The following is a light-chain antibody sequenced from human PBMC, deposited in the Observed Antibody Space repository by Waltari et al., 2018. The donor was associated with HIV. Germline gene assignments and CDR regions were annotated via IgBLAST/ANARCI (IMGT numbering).Light chain of an antibody. Sequence: QSVLTQPPSASGTPGQRVTISCSGGSSNIGSNSVHWYQQPPGTAPRRLLYSTKRRPSRVPDRFSGSRSGTSVSLAISGLQSEDGADYYCAAWDDTLNGVRFGGGTRLTVL. V-gene: IGLV1-44*01. CDR2: STK. J-gene: IGLJ2*01. CDR1: SSNIGSNS. CDR3: AAWDDTLNGVR.